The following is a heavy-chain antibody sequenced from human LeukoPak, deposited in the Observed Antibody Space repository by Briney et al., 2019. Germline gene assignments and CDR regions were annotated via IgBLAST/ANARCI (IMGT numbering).Heavy chain of an antibody. J-gene: IGHJ3*02. V-gene: IGHV3-30-3*01. CDR3: ARVSLNYGGNSMWAFDI. D-gene: IGHD4-23*01. CDR2: ISYDGSNK. Sequence: GGSLRLSCAASGFTFSSYAMHWVRQAPGKGLEWVAVISYDGSNKYYADSVKGRFTISRDNSKNTLYLQMNSLRAEDTAVYYCARVSLNYGGNSMWAFDIWGQGTMVTVSS. CDR1: GFTFSSYA.